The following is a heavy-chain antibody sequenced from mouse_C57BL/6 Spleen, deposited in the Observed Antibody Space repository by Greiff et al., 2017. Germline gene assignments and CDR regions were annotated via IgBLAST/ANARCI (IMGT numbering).Heavy chain of an antibody. D-gene: IGHD2-2*01. CDR1: GYTFTSYW. CDR3: ARPGENGSSFAY. J-gene: IGHJ3*01. V-gene: IGHV1-59*01. Sequence: QVQLQQPGAELVRPGTSVKLSCKASGYTFTSYWMHWVKQRPGQGLEWIGVIDPSDSYTNSNQKFKGKATLTVDTSSSTAYMQLSSLTSEDSAVYYCARPGENGSSFAYWGQGTLVTVSA. CDR2: IDPSDSYT.